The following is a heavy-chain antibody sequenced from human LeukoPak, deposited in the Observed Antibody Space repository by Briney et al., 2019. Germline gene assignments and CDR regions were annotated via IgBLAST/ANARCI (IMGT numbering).Heavy chain of an antibody. Sequence: PGRSLRLSCAASGFTFSSYAMHWVRQAPGKGLEWVAVISYDGSNKYYADSVKGRFTISRDNSKNTLYLQMNSLRAEDTAVYYCARDTAAAGLFLLDYWGQGTLVTVSS. CDR2: ISYDGSNK. J-gene: IGHJ4*02. V-gene: IGHV3-30-3*01. D-gene: IGHD6-13*01. CDR1: GFTFSSYA. CDR3: ARDTAAAGLFLLDY.